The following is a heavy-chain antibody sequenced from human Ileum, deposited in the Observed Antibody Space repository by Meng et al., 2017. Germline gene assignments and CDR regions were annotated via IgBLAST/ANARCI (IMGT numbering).Heavy chain of an antibody. J-gene: IGHJ5*02. CDR1: GFTFSSYW. V-gene: IGHV3-74*01. CDR2: INTDGSDT. CDR3: ARDKPHNWFDP. Sequence: EEQGVESGGGLVQPGGSLRLSCAASGFTFSSYWMHWVRQAPGKGLVWVARINTDGSDTRYADSVKGRFTISRDNAQNMVYLQMNSLRAEDTAVYYCARDKPHNWFDPWGQGTLVTVSS.